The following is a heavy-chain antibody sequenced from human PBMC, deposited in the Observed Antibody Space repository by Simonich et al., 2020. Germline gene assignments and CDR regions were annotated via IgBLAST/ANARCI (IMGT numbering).Heavy chain of an antibody. V-gene: IGHV3-48*03. Sequence: EVQLVDSGGGLVQPGVSLRLSCAASGFTFSSYEMNWVRQAPGKGLEWVSYISGSGSTKYYADSVKGRLTISRDNAKNSLYLQMNSLRAEDTAVYYCARDFRLQLVEIGTYYYYGMDVWGQGTTVTVSS. J-gene: IGHJ6*02. CDR1: GFTFSSYE. D-gene: IGHD6-6*01. CDR3: ARDFRLQLVEIGTYYYYGMDV. CDR2: ISGSGSTK.